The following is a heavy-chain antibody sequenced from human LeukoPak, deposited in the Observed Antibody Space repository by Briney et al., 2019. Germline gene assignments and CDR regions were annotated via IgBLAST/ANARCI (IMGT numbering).Heavy chain of an antibody. CDR2: IYSGGST. J-gene: IGHJ5*02. CDR1: GFTVSSNY. CDR3: AKESYGDYDSQYNWFDP. D-gene: IGHD4-17*01. Sequence: GVLRLSCAASGFTVSSNYMSWVRQAPGKGLEWVSVIYSGGSTFYADSVKGRFTISRDNSKNTLYLQMNSLRAEDTAVYYCAKESYGDYDSQYNWFDPWGQGTLVTVSS. V-gene: IGHV3-53*01.